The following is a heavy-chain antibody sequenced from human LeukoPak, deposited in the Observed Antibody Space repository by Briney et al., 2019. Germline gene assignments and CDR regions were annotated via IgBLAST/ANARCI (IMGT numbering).Heavy chain of an antibody. J-gene: IGHJ3*02. Sequence: GGVLRLSCAASGFTFSSYWMSWVRQAPGKGLEWVANIKQDGSEKYYVDSVKGRFTISRDNAKNSLYLQMNSLRAEDTAVYYCARRRLDSSGWIDAFDIWGQGTMVTVSS. CDR1: GFTFSSYW. CDR2: IKQDGSEK. V-gene: IGHV3-7*01. CDR3: ARRRLDSSGWIDAFDI. D-gene: IGHD3-22*01.